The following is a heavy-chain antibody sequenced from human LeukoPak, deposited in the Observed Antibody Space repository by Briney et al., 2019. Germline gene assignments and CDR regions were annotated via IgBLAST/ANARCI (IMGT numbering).Heavy chain of an antibody. D-gene: IGHD5-18*01. Sequence: GASVKVSCKASGYTFTSYYMHWVRQAPGQGLEWMGIINPSGGSTGYAQKFQGRVTMTRDMSTSTVYMELSSLRSEDTAVYYCARDKEVYSYGYHWAFYNWFDPWGQGTLVTVSS. J-gene: IGHJ5*02. CDR2: INPSGGST. V-gene: IGHV1-46*01. CDR3: ARDKEVYSYGYHWAFYNWFDP. CDR1: GYTFTSYY.